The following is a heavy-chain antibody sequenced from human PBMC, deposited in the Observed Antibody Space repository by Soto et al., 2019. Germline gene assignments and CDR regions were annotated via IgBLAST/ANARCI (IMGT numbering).Heavy chain of an antibody. CDR1: GGSISGSY. J-gene: IGHJ4*02. D-gene: IGHD2-8*01. CDR3: TAGKLYPSLDFDY. V-gene: IGHV4-59*01. Sequence: SETLSLTCTVSGGSISGSYWSWIRQTPGKVLEWVGYIHYSGSTNYNPSLKSRVTMSVDSAKNQFSLQLSSVTAADTAVYYCTAGKLYPSLDFDYWGQGTLVTVSS. CDR2: IHYSGST.